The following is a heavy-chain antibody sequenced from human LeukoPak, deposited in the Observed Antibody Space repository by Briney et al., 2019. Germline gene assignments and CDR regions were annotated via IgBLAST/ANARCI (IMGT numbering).Heavy chain of an antibody. Sequence: PGGSLRLSCAASGFTFSSYAMSWVRQAPGKGLEWVSAISGSGGSTYYADSVKGRFTISRDNSKNTLYPQMNSLRAEDTAVYYCAKEGGRSSSSGNWFDPWGQGTLVTVSS. CDR1: GFTFSSYA. CDR2: ISGSGGST. J-gene: IGHJ5*02. D-gene: IGHD6-6*01. CDR3: AKEGGRSSSSGNWFDP. V-gene: IGHV3-23*01.